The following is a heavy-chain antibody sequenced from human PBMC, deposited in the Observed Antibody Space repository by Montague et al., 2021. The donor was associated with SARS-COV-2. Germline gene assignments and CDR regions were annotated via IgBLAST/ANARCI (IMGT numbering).Heavy chain of an antibody. D-gene: IGHD3/OR15-3a*01. CDR1: GFTSGDYQ. J-gene: IGHJ4*02. V-gene: IGHV3-7*01. CDR2: INQDETAK. CDR3: ARSPRGSGTGWLDY. Sequence: SLRLSCAASGFTSGDYQMTWVRQAPGKVLQWVANINQDETAKTXXXSXXGRFTISRDNAKNSLILQMNSLKDEDTAVYYCARSPRGSGTGWLDYWGQGTLVTVSS.